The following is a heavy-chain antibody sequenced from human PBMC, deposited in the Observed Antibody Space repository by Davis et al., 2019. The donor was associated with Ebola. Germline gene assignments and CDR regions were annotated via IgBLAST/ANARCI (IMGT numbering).Heavy chain of an antibody. CDR1: GFSSSSYS. V-gene: IGHV3-21*01. CDR2: ISSSSSYI. CDR3: ARVGSSTSLDY. D-gene: IGHD2-2*01. Sequence: PGGSLRLSCAAPGFSSSSYSMNWFRQAPGKGLEWVSPISSSSSYIYYADSVKGRFTISRDNAKNSLYLQMNSLRAEDTAVYYCARVGSSTSLDYWGQGTLVTVSS. J-gene: IGHJ4*02.